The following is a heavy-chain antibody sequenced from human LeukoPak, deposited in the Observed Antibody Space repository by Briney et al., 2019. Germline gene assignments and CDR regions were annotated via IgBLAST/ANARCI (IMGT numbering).Heavy chain of an antibody. V-gene: IGHV3-21*01. J-gene: IGHJ4*02. CDR3: ARTYYDILTGYNPYFDY. Sequence: GGSLRLSCAASGFTFNTYTMSWVRQASGKGLEWVSSITASSTAIYSADSVKGRFTISRDNAKNFLYLQMNSLRAEDTAVYYCARTYYDILTGYNPYFDYWGQGILVTVSS. D-gene: IGHD3-9*01. CDR1: GFTFNTYT. CDR2: ITASSTAI.